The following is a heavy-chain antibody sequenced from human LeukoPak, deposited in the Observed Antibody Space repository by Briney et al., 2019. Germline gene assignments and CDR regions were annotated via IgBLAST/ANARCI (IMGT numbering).Heavy chain of an antibody. D-gene: IGHD3-9*01. Sequence: GGSLRLSCAASGFTFSSYAMHWVRQAPGKGLEWVAVISYDGSNKYYADSVKGRFTISRDNSKNTLYLQMNSLRAEDTAVYYCARDPYYDILTGYYFDYWGQGTLVTVSS. CDR1: GFTFSSYA. J-gene: IGHJ4*02. CDR2: ISYDGSNK. V-gene: IGHV3-30*04. CDR3: ARDPYYDILTGYYFDY.